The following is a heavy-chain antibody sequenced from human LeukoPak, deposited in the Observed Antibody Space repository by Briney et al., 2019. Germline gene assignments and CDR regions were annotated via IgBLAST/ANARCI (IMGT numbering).Heavy chain of an antibody. CDR2: IYTNENT. CDR1: DGSISGRY. Sequence: SETLSLTCTVSDGSISGRYWSSIRQPAGKGLEWIGRIYTNENTNYNPSLKSRLTMSIDTSNNQFSLRLSSVTAADTAVYYCARIASGYFADYFDYWGQGTLVTVSS. V-gene: IGHV4-4*07. CDR3: ARIASGYFADYFDY. J-gene: IGHJ4*02. D-gene: IGHD5-12*01.